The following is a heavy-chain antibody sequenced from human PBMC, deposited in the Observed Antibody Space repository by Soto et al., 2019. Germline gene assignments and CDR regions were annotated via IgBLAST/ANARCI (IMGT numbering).Heavy chain of an antibody. J-gene: IGHJ6*02. Sequence: EVQLLESGGGLVQPGGSLRLSCAASGFTFSNYAMTWVRQAPGKGLEWVSAISGSGGSTYYADSVKGRFTISRDNSKNTLYLQMDSLRAEDTAVYYCANPPPTMESTIYYYYGRDVWGQGTTVTVSS. D-gene: IGHD1-26*01. V-gene: IGHV3-23*01. CDR3: ANPPPTMESTIYYYYGRDV. CDR2: ISGSGGST. CDR1: GFTFSNYA.